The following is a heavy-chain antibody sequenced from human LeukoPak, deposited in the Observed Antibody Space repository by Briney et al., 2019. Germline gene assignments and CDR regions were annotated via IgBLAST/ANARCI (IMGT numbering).Heavy chain of an antibody. CDR1: GFTFGDYA. Sequence: GGSLRLSCTASGFTFGDYAMSWVRQAPGKGLEWVGFIRSKAYGGTTEYAASVKGRFTISRDDSKSIAYLQMNSLKTEDTAVYYCTRDSVDFYCGGDRCWGQGTLVTVSS. J-gene: IGHJ4*02. CDR3: TRDSVDFYCGGDRC. D-gene: IGHD2-21*01. V-gene: IGHV3-49*04. CDR2: IRSKAYGGTT.